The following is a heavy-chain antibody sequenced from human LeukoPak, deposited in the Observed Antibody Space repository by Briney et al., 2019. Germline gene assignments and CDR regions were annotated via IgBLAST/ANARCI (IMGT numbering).Heavy chain of an antibody. Sequence: GGSLRLSCAASGFTFSSFEMNWVRQAPGKGLEWVANIKQDGSEKYYVDSVKGRFTISRDNAKNSLYLQMNSLRAEDTAVYYCARGYEAKFDYWGQGTLVTVSS. D-gene: IGHD3-3*01. CDR3: ARGYEAKFDY. J-gene: IGHJ4*02. CDR1: GFTFSSFE. CDR2: IKQDGSEK. V-gene: IGHV3-7*01.